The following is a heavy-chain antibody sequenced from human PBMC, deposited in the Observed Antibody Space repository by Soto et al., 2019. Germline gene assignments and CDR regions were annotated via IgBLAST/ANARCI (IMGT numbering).Heavy chain of an antibody. J-gene: IGHJ4*02. CDR3: VRGANFDQ. V-gene: IGHV1-8*01. Sequence: QVQLVQSGAEVKKPGASVRVSCKGSGYTFTRYDVHWVRQATGQGLEWMGWMNPDRGKRGYAQKFQGRITMSVDTSTYTVYMQLSSLGSEATAVYYCVRGANFDQWGQGTLVTVSS. CDR2: MNPDRGKR. CDR1: GYTFTRYD.